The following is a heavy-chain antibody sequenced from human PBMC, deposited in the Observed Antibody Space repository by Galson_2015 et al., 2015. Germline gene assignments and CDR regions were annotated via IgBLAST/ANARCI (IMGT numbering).Heavy chain of an antibody. V-gene: IGHV1-2*04. CDR2: INPNSGGT. J-gene: IGHJ2*01. D-gene: IGHD2-2*01. Sequence: SVKVSCKASGYTFTGYYMHWVRQAPGQGLEWMGWINPNSGGTNYAQKFQGWVTMTRETSISTAYMELSRLRSDDTAVYYCARAAIWNWYFDLWGRGTLVTVSS. CDR3: ARAAIWNWYFDL. CDR1: GYTFTGYY.